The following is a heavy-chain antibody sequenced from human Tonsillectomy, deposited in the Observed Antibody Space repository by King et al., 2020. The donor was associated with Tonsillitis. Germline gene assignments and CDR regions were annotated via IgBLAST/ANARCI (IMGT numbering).Heavy chain of an antibody. V-gene: IGHV4-59*01. D-gene: IGHD3-10*01. Sequence: VQLQESGPGLVKPSETLSLTCTVSGGSISSYYWSWIRQPPGKGLEWIGYIYYSGSTNYNPSLKSRVTISVDTSKNQFSLKLSSVTAADTAVYYGARTTDMLWFGECWFDPWGQGTLVTVSS. CDR1: GGSISSYY. CDR2: IYYSGST. CDR3: ARTTDMLWFGECWFDP. J-gene: IGHJ5*02.